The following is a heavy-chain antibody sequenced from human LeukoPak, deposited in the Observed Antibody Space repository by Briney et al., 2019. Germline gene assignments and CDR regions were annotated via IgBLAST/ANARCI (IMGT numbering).Heavy chain of an antibody. V-gene: IGHV1-46*01. CDR2: INPSGGST. Sequence: ASVKVSCKASGYTFTIYYMHWVRQAPGQGLEWMGIINPSGGSTSYAQKFQGRVTMTRDTSTSTVYMELSSLRSEDTAVYYCARDRTAVASGHNWFDAWGQGTLVTVSS. D-gene: IGHD6-19*01. CDR1: GYTFTIYY. CDR3: ARDRTAVASGHNWFDA. J-gene: IGHJ5*02.